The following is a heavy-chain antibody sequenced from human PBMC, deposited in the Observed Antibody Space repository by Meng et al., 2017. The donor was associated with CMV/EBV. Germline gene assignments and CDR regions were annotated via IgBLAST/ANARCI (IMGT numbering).Heavy chain of an antibody. Sequence: QVKLGQSGAEGKKPGASLKVSCKASGYTFTSYYMHWGRQAPGQGLEWMGIINPSGGSTSYAQKFQGRVTMTRDTSTSTVYMELSSLRSEDTAVYYCALAEYSSSLFDYWGQGTLVTVSS. V-gene: IGHV1-46*01. J-gene: IGHJ4*02. CDR1: GYTFTSYY. D-gene: IGHD6-13*01. CDR3: ALAEYSSSLFDY. CDR2: INPSGGST.